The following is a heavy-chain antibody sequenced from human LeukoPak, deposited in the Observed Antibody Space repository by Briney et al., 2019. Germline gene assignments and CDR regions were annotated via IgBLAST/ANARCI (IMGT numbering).Heavy chain of an antibody. CDR3: AEDRPNYYGTNGHYYRRDGDC. V-gene: IGHV3-23*01. Sequence: PGGSLRLSCVASGFTFSSYAMSWVRQAAGKGLEGVSSTSSSGETTYYADSVRGRFTISRDNSRNTLYLQMNSLRAEDTAVYYCAEDRPNYYGTNGHYYRRDGDCWGQGTLVTVSS. D-gene: IGHD3-22*01. CDR2: TSSSGETT. J-gene: IGHJ4*02. CDR1: GFTFSSYA.